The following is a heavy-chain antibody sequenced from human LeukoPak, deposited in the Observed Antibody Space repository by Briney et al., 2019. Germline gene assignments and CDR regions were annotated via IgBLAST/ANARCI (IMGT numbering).Heavy chain of an antibody. D-gene: IGHD6-13*01. CDR1: GFTFSSYG. CDR2: IRYDGSNK. CDR3: AKDQRSSSWYGTDY. J-gene: IGHJ4*02. Sequence: GGSLRLSCVASGFTFSSYGMHWVRQAPGKGLEWVAFIRYDGSNKYYADSVKGRFTISRDNSKNTLYLQMNSLRAEDTAVYYCAKDQRSSSWYGTDYWGQGTLVTVSS. V-gene: IGHV3-30*02.